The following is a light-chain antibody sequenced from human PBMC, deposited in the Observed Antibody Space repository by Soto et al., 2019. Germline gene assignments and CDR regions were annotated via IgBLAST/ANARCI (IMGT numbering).Light chain of an antibody. J-gene: IGKJ3*01. CDR3: QQYYSYPFT. V-gene: IGKV1-8*01. CDR1: QGISSY. CDR2: AAS. Sequence: AIRMTQSPSSFSASTGDRVTITCRASQGISSYLAWYQQKPGKAPKLLIYAASTLQSGVPSRFSGSGSGTDFTPTNSCLQSEDFATYYCQQYYSYPFTFGPGTKVDIK.